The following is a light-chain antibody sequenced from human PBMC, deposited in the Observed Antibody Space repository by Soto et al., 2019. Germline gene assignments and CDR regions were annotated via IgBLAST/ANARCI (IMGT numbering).Light chain of an antibody. Sequence: QSALIQPASVSGAPGQSITISCTGTSSDVGGYDYVSWYQLHPGKAPKLMVFEVNNRPSGVSYRFSGSKSGNTASLTISGLQAEDEADYFCSSYSISTAYLFGTGTKVTVL. J-gene: IGLJ1*01. CDR1: SSDVGGYDY. CDR3: SSYSISTAYL. V-gene: IGLV2-14*01. CDR2: EVN.